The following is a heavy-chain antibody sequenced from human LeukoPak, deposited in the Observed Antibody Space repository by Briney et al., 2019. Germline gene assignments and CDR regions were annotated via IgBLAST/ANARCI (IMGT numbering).Heavy chain of an antibody. CDR1: GFTFDDFA. D-gene: IGHD2-2*01. CDR3: AKDMGYQLLPYYFDY. Sequence: QAGGSLRLPCAASGFTFDDFAMHWVRQAPGKGLEWVSGISWNSGSIGYADSVKGRFTISRDNAKNSLYLQMNSLRAEDTAFYYCAKDMGYQLLPYYFDYWGQGTLVTVSS. V-gene: IGHV3-9*01. J-gene: IGHJ4*02. CDR2: ISWNSGSI.